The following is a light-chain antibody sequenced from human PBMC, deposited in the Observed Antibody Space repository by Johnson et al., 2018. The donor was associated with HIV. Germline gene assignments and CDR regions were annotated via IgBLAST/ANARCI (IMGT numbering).Light chain of an antibody. V-gene: IGLV1-51*01. J-gene: IGLJ1*01. CDR3: GTWDSSLSAYV. CDR1: SSNIGNNY. CDR2: DND. Sequence: QSVLTQPPSVSAAPGQKVTISCSGSSSNIGNNYVSWYQHLPGTAPKLLIYDNDKRPSGIPDRFSGSKSGTSATLGITGLQTGDAAHYYCGTWDSSLSAYVIGTVTKVTVL.